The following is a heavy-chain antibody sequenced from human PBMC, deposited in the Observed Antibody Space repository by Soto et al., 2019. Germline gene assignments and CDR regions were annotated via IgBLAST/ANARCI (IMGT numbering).Heavy chain of an antibody. CDR1: GASIGSGSYY. CDR2: IYDSGRT. V-gene: IGHV4-31*03. CDR3: ARLTTIITGAFDD. Sequence: SETLSLTCTVSGASIGSGSYYWSWIRQYPGEGLVWIGHIYDSGRTYYNPSLESRVSISIDTSKNEFSLTLTSVAAADTAVYYCARLTTIITGAFDDWGRGTVVTVS. J-gene: IGHJ4*02. D-gene: IGHD7-27*01.